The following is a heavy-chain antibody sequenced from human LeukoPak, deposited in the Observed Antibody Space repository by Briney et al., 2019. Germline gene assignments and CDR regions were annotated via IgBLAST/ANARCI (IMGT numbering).Heavy chain of an antibody. Sequence: ASVKVSCKASGYTFTSYDINWVRQATGQGLEWMGWMNPNSGNTGYAQKFQGRVTMTRNASISTAYMELSSLRSEDTAVYYCARVPGWFGELQDYWGQGTLVTVSS. D-gene: IGHD3-10*01. J-gene: IGHJ4*02. CDR1: GYTFTSYD. CDR2: MNPNSGNT. V-gene: IGHV1-8*01. CDR3: ARVPGWFGELQDY.